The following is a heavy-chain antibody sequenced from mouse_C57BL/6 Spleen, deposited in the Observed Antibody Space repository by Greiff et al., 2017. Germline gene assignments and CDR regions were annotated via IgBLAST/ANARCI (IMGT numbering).Heavy chain of an antibody. CDR3: ARFGEAMDY. CDR1: GYTFTSYW. Sequence: QVQLQQPGAELVKPGASVKLSCKASGYTFTSYWMQWVKQRPGQGLEWIGEIDPSDSSTNYNQKFKGKATLTVDTSSSTAYMQLSSLTSEDSAVYYCARFGEAMDYWGQGTSVTVSS. J-gene: IGHJ4*01. CDR2: IDPSDSST. V-gene: IGHV1-50*01.